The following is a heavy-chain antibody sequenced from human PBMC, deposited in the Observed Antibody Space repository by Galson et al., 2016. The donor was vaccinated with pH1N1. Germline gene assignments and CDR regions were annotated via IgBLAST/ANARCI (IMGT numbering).Heavy chain of an antibody. CDR2: IKQDGSVI. CDR1: GFTFSNYW. J-gene: IGHJ1*01. V-gene: IGHV3-7*01. CDR3: VKALEQ. Sequence: SLRLSCAASGFTFSNYWMNWVRQAPGKGLEWVANIKQDGSVIYFVDSVKGRFTISRDNAKNSVSLQMNSLRAEDTAVYYCVKALEQWGQGTLVIVSS.